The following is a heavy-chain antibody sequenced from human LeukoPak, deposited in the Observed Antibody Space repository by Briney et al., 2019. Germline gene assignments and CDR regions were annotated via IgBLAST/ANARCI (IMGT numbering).Heavy chain of an antibody. J-gene: IGHJ5*02. Sequence: SETLSLTCAVSGYSISSGYYWGWIRQPPGKGLEWIGSIYHSGSTYYNPSLKSRVTISVDTSKNQFSLKLSSVTVADTAVYYCARDWTKGSWFDPWGQGTLVTVSS. CDR1: GYSISSGYY. CDR3: ARDWTKGSWFDP. V-gene: IGHV4-38-2*02. CDR2: IYHSGST. D-gene: IGHD3/OR15-3a*01.